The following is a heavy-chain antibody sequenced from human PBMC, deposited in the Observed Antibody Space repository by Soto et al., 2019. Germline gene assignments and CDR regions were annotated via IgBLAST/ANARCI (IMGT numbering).Heavy chain of an antibody. Sequence: PWWSMRLSCAAGGFTVCSYGMHWVRQATGKGLEWVAVISYDGSNKYYADSVKARYTISRDNADNSLYLQMNSLRADDTAVYFCARGISDAVVVVPAALDVWGQGTTVTGSS. CDR2: ISYDGSNK. J-gene: IGHJ6*02. V-gene: IGHV3-30*03. D-gene: IGHD2-2*01. CDR3: ARGISDAVVVVPAALDV. CDR1: GFTVCSYG.